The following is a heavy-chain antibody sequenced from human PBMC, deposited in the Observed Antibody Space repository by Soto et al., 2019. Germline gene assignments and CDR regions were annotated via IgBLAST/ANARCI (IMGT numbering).Heavy chain of an antibody. Sequence: GGSLRLSCAASGFTFSSYSMNWVRQAPGKGLEWVSSISSSSSYIYYADSVKGRFTISRDNAKNSLYLQMNSLRAEDTAVYYCAGVLDDFWDYYYYYGMDVWGQGTTVTVSS. CDR3: AGVLDDFWDYYYYYGMDV. J-gene: IGHJ6*02. V-gene: IGHV3-21*01. CDR1: GFTFSSYS. D-gene: IGHD3-3*01. CDR2: ISSSSSYI.